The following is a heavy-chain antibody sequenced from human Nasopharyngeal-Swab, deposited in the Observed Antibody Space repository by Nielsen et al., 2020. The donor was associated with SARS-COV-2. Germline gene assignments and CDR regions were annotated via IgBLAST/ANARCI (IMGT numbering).Heavy chain of an antibody. Sequence: SETLSLTCTVSGGSISSYYWSWIRQPPGKGLEWIGYIYYSGSTNYNPSLKSRVTISVDTSKNQFSLKLSSVTAADTAVYYCARVETIAARWGYFDYWGQGTLVTVSS. CDR2: IYYSGST. V-gene: IGHV4-59*08. CDR3: ARVETIAARWGYFDY. J-gene: IGHJ4*02. CDR1: GGSISSYY. D-gene: IGHD6-6*01.